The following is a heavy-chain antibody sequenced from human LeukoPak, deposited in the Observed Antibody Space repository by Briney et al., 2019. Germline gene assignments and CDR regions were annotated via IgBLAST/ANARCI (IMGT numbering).Heavy chain of an antibody. V-gene: IGHV4-59*08. D-gene: IGHD4-17*01. CDR2: IYYSGST. J-gene: IGHJ2*01. CDR1: GGSISSYY. Sequence: SETLSLTCTVSGGSISSYYWSWIRQPPGKGLEWIGYIYYSGSTNYNPSLKSRVTISVDTSKNQFSLKLSSVTAADTAVYYCARLPVTTNWYFDLWGRGTLVTVSS. CDR3: ARLPVTTNWYFDL.